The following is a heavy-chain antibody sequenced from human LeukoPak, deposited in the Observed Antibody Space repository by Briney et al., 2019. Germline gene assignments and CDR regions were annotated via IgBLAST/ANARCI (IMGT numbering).Heavy chain of an antibody. Sequence: SETLSLTCAVSGGSISSGGYSWSWIRQPPGKVLEWIGYIYHSGSAYYNPSLKSRVTISVDRSKNQFSLKLSSVTAADTAVYYCARAIGYDFWSGRNWFDPWGQGTLVTVSS. CDR2: IYHSGSA. CDR1: GGSISSGGYS. J-gene: IGHJ5*02. D-gene: IGHD3-3*01. CDR3: ARAIGYDFWSGRNWFDP. V-gene: IGHV4-30-2*01.